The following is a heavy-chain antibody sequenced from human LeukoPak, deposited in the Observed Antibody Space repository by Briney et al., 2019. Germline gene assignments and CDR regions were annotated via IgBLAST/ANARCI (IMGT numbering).Heavy chain of an antibody. D-gene: IGHD3-9*01. V-gene: IGHV1-2*02. J-gene: IGHJ3*02. CDR2: INPNSGGT. CDR1: GYTFTSYG. Sequence: GASVKVSCKASGYTFTSYGISWVRQAPGQGLEWMGWINPNSGGTNYAQKFQGRVTMTRDTSISTAYMELSRLRSDDTAVYYCARGPRLVPLDAFDIWGQGTMVTVSS. CDR3: ARGPRLVPLDAFDI.